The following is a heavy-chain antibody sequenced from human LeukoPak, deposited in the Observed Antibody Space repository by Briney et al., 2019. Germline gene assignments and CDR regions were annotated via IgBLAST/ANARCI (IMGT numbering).Heavy chain of an antibody. CDR1: GGSFSGYY. CDR3: ARDPGTAAVGGMDV. V-gene: IGHV4-34*01. J-gene: IGHJ6*02. CDR2: INHSGST. D-gene: IGHD6-13*01. Sequence: SETLSLTCAVYGGSFSGYYWSWIRQPPGKGLEWIGEINHSGSTNYNPSLKSRVTISLDTAKNQFSLYLSFVTVADTAVYYCARDPGTAAVGGMDVWGQGTTVAVSS.